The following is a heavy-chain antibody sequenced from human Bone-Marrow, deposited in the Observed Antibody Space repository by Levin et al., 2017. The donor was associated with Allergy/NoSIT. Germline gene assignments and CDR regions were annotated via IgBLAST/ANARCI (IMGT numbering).Heavy chain of an antibody. D-gene: IGHD6-19*01. CDR1: GGSIRSSSYY. Sequence: SQTLSLTCTVSGGSIRSSSYYWGWIRQPPGRDLEWIASIYYSGYTYYNASFKSRITISVDTSKNQFSLKLTSVTATDTAMYYCARHGSFSGWYFDYWGQGTLVTVPS. V-gene: IGHV4-39*01. CDR3: ARHGSFSGWYFDY. J-gene: IGHJ4*02. CDR2: IYYSGYT.